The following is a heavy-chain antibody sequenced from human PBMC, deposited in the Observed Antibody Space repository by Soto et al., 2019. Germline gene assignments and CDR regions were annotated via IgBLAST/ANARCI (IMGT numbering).Heavy chain of an antibody. CDR1: GYSFTSYA. CDR2: INAGNGNT. CDR3: ARVPHYYEINGYYWPHYYFDY. J-gene: IGHJ4*02. V-gene: IGHV1-3*01. D-gene: IGHD3-22*01. Sequence: ASVKVSCKASGYSFTSYALHWVRQAPGQRLEWMGWINAGNGNTKYSQKFQGRVTITRDASASTAYMELSSLRSEDTAVYYCARVPHYYEINGYYWPHYYFDYWGQGTLVTVSS.